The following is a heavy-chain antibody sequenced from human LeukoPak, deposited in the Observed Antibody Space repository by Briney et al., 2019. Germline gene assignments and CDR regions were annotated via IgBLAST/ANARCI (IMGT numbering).Heavy chain of an antibody. CDR3: ARRDMTTVTSLFDY. CDR2: INHSGST. J-gene: IGHJ4*02. V-gene: IGHV4-34*01. D-gene: IGHD4-11*01. CDR1: GGSFSGYY. Sequence: PSETLSLTCAVYGGSFSGYYWSWTRQPPGKGLEWIGEINHSGSTNYNPSLKSRVTISVDTSKNQFSLKLSSVTAADTAVYYCARRDMTTVTSLFDYWGQGTLVTVSS.